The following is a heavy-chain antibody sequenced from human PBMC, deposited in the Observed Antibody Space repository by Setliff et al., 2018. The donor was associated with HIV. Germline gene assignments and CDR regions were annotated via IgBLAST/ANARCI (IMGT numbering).Heavy chain of an antibody. V-gene: IGHV1-18*01. CDR1: GYTFSGYG. Sequence: ASVKVSCKASGYTFSGYGVNWVRQAPGQGLEWMGWISADNGNTKYAQKFQGRVTITTDTSISTAYMELSSLRSDDTAMYYCARGVGSSWFDSWGQGTLVTVSS. CDR3: ARGVGSSWFDS. J-gene: IGHJ5*01. CDR2: ISADNGNT. D-gene: IGHD1-26*01.